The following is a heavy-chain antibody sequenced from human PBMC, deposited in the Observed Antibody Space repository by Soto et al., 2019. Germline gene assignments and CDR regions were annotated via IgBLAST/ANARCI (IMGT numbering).Heavy chain of an antibody. D-gene: IGHD3-22*01. J-gene: IGHJ3*01. V-gene: IGHV4-59*01. CDR2: ISDSGST. Sequence: QVQLQESGPGLVKPSEPLSLTCTVSGGSISDYYWSWIRQPPGKGLEWIGYISDSGSTNYSPSLKSRVTISVDTSKNQFSLKLSSVTTADTAVYYCARDDYYDVWGQGTMVTVSS. CDR3: ARDDYYDV. CDR1: GGSISDYY.